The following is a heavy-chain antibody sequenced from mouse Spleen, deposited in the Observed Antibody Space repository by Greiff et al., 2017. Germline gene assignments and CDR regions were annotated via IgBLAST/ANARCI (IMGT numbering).Heavy chain of an antibody. D-gene: IGHD1-1*02. V-gene: IGHV1-64*01. J-gene: IGHJ3*01. CDR1: GYTFTSYW. CDR2: IHPNSGST. Sequence: QVQLQQPGAELVKPGASVKLSCKASGYTFTSYWMHWVKQRPGQGLEWIGMIHPNSGSTNYNQKFKGKATLTVDTSSSTAYMQLSSLTSEDSAVYYCARQCDGSYVGFAYWGQGTLVTVSA. CDR3: ARQCDGSYVGFAY.